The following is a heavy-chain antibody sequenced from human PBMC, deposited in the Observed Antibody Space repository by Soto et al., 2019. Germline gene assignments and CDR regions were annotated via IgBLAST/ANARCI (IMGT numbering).Heavy chain of an antibody. CDR1: GFTFRDNG. Sequence: QVQLVESGGDGVQPGRSLRVSCAASGFTFRDNGMHWVRQAPGKGLEWVAVISYDGSNKYYSDSVKGRFTISSNNSKNTLYLQMNSLRVEDTAVYYCAKSGYDYGMDVWGQGTTVTVSS. J-gene: IGHJ6*02. D-gene: IGHD1-26*01. V-gene: IGHV3-30*18. CDR3: AKSGYDYGMDV. CDR2: ISYDGSNK.